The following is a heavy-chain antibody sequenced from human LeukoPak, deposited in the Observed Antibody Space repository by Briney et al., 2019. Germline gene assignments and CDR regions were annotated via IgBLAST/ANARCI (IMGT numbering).Heavy chain of an antibody. CDR2: IKNKAGGETA. Sequence: GGSLRLSCAASGFTFSHPWMNWVRPGPGMGLEWVGRIKNKAGGETADYAAPVKGRFTISRDDSASTLYLQMNSLKTEDTAVYYCTTDCTSTSCYGDGAFDIWGQGTMVTVSS. CDR1: GFTFSHPW. V-gene: IGHV3-15*01. J-gene: IGHJ3*02. CDR3: TTDCTSTSCYGDGAFDI. D-gene: IGHD2-2*01.